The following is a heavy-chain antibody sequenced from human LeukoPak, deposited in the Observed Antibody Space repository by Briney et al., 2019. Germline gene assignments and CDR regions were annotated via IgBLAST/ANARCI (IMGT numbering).Heavy chain of an antibody. CDR2: ISSNGGST. J-gene: IGHJ6*03. CDR1: GLTFSSYA. V-gene: IGHV3-64*01. Sequence: PGGSLRLSCAASGLTFSSYAMHWVRQAPGKGLEYVSAISSNGGSTYYANSVKGRFTISRDDSKNTLYLQMGSLRAEDMAVYYCARGGRFWSGWDYYYYYMDVWGKGTTVTVSS. D-gene: IGHD3-3*01. CDR3: ARGGRFWSGWDYYYYYMDV.